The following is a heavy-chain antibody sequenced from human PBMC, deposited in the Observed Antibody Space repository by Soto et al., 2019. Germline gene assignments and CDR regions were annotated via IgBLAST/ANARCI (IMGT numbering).Heavy chain of an antibody. Sequence: PSETLSLTCTVSGGSISSYYWSWIRQPPGKGLEWIGYIYYSGSTNYNPSLKSRVTISVDTSKNQFSLKLSSVTAADTAVYYCASYYYGMDVWGQGTTVTVS. CDR1: GGSISSYY. CDR3: ASYYYGMDV. CDR2: IYYSGST. J-gene: IGHJ6*02. V-gene: IGHV4-59*01.